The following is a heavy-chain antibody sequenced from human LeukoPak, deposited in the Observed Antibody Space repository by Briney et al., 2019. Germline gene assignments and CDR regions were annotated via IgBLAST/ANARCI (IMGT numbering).Heavy chain of an antibody. Sequence: GGSLRLSCAASGFTVSSNYMSWVRQAPGKGLEWVSVIYSGGSTYYADSVKGRFTISRHNSKSTLYLQMNSLRAEDTAVYYCARHARSGWYSNWGQGTLVTVSS. J-gene: IGHJ4*02. CDR2: IYSGGST. CDR1: GFTVSSNY. D-gene: IGHD6-19*01. V-gene: IGHV3-53*04. CDR3: ARHARSGWYSN.